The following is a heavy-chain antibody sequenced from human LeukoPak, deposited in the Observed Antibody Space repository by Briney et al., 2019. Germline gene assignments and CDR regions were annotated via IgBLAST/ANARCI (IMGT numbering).Heavy chain of an antibody. V-gene: IGHV3-48*01. CDR1: GFTFSSHN. CDR3: ARDKDYASDM. CDR2: INFKSEDI. D-gene: IGHD4-11*01. J-gene: IGHJ3*02. Sequence: GGSLRLSCAASGFTFSSHNMNWVRQAPGKGLEWVSFINFKSEDIRYADSVEGRFIISRDNARKSLYLHMNSLRAEDTAVYYCARDKDYASDMWGQGTMVTVAS.